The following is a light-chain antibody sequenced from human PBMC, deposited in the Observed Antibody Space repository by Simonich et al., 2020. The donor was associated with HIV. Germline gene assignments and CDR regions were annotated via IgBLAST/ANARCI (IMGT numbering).Light chain of an antibody. CDR3: QQYNDWPPWT. J-gene: IGKJ1*01. CDR2: GAS. V-gene: IGKV3-15*01. CDR1: QSISSS. Sequence: IVMTQSPATLSVSPGERATLSCRASQSISSSLAWYQQKPGQAPRLLIYGASTRATGIPARFSGGGAGTEFTLTISSMQSEDFAVYYCQQYNDWPPWTFGQGTKVEIK.